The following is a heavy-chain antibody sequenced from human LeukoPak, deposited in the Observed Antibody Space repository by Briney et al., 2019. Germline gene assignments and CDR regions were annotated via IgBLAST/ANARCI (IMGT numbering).Heavy chain of an antibody. CDR3: AIRLSSSCFDY. CDR2: IYRSGST. CDR1: GVSISSSNW. J-gene: IGHJ4*02. D-gene: IGHD6-6*01. Sequence: SETLSLTCAVSGVSISSSNWWSWVRQPPGKGLEWIGEIYRSGSTNYNPSLKSRVTISVDKSKNQFSLKLSSVTAAGTAVYYCAIRLSSSCFDYWGQGTLVTVSS. V-gene: IGHV4-4*02.